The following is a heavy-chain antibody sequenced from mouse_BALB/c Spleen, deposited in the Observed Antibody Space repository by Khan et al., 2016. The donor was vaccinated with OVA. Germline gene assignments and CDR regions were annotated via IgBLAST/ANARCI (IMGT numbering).Heavy chain of an antibody. CDR1: GYTFTEYT. CDR2: FNPNNGGT. Sequence: EVELVESGPELVKPGASVKISCKTSGYTFTEYTMHWVKQSHGKSLEWIGRFNPNNGGTSYNQKFKGRATLTVDESSSTAYMELRSLTSEDSAVYYCARRDYYAYNWYFDVWGAGTTVTVSS. J-gene: IGHJ1*01. V-gene: IGHV1-22*01. CDR3: ARRDYYAYNWYFDV. D-gene: IGHD1-2*01.